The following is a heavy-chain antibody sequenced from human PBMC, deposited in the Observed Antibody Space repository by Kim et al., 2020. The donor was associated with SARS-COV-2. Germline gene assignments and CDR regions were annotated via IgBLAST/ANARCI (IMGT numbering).Heavy chain of an antibody. CDR2: GGTT. Sequence: GGTTDYAAPVKGRFTISRDDSKNTVYLQMNSLNPEDTAMYYCTTLNWFDPWGQGAQVIVSP. V-gene: IGHV3-15*01. J-gene: IGHJ5*02. CDR3: TTLNWFDP.